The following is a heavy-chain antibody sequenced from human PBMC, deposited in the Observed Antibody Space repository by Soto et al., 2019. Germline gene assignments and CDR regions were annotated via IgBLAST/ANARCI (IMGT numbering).Heavy chain of an antibody. Sequence: GASVKVSCKVCGYSLSDLSIHWVRQAPGKGLEWMGGLDAEDGETIYAQKLQGRGTMTEDTSTDTAYMELSSLTSEDTAMYYCATLPRTIERTPAAIWSFDSWGQGTLVTVSS. CDR3: ATLPRTIERTPAAIWSFDS. J-gene: IGHJ4*02. CDR2: LDAEDGET. CDR1: GYSLSDLS. V-gene: IGHV1-24*01. D-gene: IGHD2-2*01.